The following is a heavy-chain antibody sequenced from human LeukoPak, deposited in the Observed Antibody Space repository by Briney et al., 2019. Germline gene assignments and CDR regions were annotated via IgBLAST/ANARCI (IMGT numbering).Heavy chain of an antibody. V-gene: IGHV3-66*01. Sequence: PGGSLRLSCAASGFTVSSNYMSWVRQAPGKGLEWVSVIYSGGSTYYADSVKGRFIISRDNSKNTLYLQMNSLRAEDTAVYYCARDSSGRDIYYYGMDVWGQGTTDTVSS. CDR1: GFTVSSNY. D-gene: IGHD6-19*01. J-gene: IGHJ6*02. CDR2: IYSGGST. CDR3: ARDSSGRDIYYYGMDV.